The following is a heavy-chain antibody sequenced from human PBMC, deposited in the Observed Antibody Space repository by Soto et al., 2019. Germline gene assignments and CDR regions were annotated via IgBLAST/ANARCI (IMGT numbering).Heavy chain of an antibody. CDR3: VSPTTRYFYYGMDV. Sequence: WGSLRLSCAASGFTFGSYSIHFCRHSPGKGLEWVAVISFDDNNKYYGDAVKGRFTISRDNSKNTLYLQMNSLRAEDTAVYYCVSPTTRYFYYGMDVWGQGTTVTVSS. CDR1: GFTFGSYS. D-gene: IGHD4-4*01. V-gene: IGHV3-30*04. J-gene: IGHJ6*02. CDR2: ISFDDNNK.